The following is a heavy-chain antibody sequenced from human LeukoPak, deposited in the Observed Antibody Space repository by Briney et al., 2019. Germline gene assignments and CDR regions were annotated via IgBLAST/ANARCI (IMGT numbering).Heavy chain of an antibody. CDR2: IIGSGGST. CDR3: AKDRTYYYESRGYFDY. Sequence: GGSLRLSCAASGFTFSSYAMSWVRQAPGKGREWVSTIIGSGGSTYYADSVKGRFTISRDSSKNTLYLQMNSLRGEDTAVYYCAKDRTYYYESRGYFDYWGQGTLVTVSS. D-gene: IGHD3-22*01. CDR1: GFTFSSYA. J-gene: IGHJ4*02. V-gene: IGHV3-23*01.